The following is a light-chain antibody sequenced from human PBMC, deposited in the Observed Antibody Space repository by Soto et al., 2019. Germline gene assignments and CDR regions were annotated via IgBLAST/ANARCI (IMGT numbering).Light chain of an antibody. Sequence: EIVLTQSPGTLSLSPGERATLSCRASQSVNSNYLAWYQQKPGQAPRLLIYGASSRATGIPDRFSGSGSGTDFTLTISRLEPEDFAVFYCQQYGSLPKTFGQGTKVEIK. CDR2: GAS. CDR1: QSVNSNY. CDR3: QQYGSLPKT. J-gene: IGKJ1*01. V-gene: IGKV3-20*01.